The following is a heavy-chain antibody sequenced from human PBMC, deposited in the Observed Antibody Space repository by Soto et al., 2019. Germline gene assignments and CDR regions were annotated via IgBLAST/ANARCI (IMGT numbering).Heavy chain of an antibody. J-gene: IGHJ4*02. CDR3: AKVPVPTRSSSWYLDY. V-gene: IGHV3-30*18. D-gene: IGHD6-13*01. CDR1: GFTFSSYG. Sequence: QVQLVESGGGVVQPGRSLRLSCAASGFTFSSYGMHWVRQAPGKGLEWVAVISYDGSNKYYADSVKGRFTISRDNSKNTLYLQMNSLRAEDTAVYYCAKVPVPTRSSSWYLDYWGQGTLVTVSS. CDR2: ISYDGSNK.